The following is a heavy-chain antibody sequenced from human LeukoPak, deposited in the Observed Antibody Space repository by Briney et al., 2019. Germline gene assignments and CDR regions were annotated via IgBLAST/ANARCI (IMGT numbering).Heavy chain of an antibody. CDR1: GFTFSSYG. D-gene: IGHD2-2*01. Sequence: GRSLRLSCAASGFTFSSYGMHWVRQAPGRGLEWVAVISYDGSSTFYADSVKGRFTISRDNSKNTLYLQMNSLRAEDTAVYYCARDNIVVVPAASYYYYYGMDVWGQGTTVTVSS. J-gene: IGHJ6*02. CDR2: ISYDGSST. CDR3: ARDNIVVVPAASYYYYYGMDV. V-gene: IGHV3-30*03.